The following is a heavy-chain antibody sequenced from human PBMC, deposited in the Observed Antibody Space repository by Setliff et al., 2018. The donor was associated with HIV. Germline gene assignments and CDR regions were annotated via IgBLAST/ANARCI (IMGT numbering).Heavy chain of an antibody. CDR2: INAGNGNT. J-gene: IGHJ5*02. CDR1: GYTFTSYA. CDR3: ASSYYGSGSPFLDP. D-gene: IGHD3-10*01. Sequence: ASVKVSCKASGYTFTSYAMHWVRQAPGQRLEWMGWINAGNGNTKYSQKFQDRVTITRDISASTTYMELSSLRSEDTAVYYCASSYYGSGSPFLDPWGQGTLVTVSS. V-gene: IGHV1-3*01.